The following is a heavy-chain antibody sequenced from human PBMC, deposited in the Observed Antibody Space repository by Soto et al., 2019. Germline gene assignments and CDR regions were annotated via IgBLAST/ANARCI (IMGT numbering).Heavy chain of an antibody. CDR2: ISSSSSTI. CDR1: GFTFSSYS. J-gene: IGHJ3*02. D-gene: IGHD1-1*01. V-gene: IGHV3-48*01. CDR3: ARELLDWNDAYGAFDI. Sequence: EVQLVESGGGLVQPGGSLRLSCAASGFTFSSYSMNWVRQATGKGLEWVSYISSSSSTIYYADSVKGRFTISRDNAKNSLYLQMNSLRAEDTAVYYCARELLDWNDAYGAFDIWGQGTMVTVSS.